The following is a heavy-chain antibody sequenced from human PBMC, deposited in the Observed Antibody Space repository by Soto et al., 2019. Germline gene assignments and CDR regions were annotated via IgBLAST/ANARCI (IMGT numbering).Heavy chain of an antibody. CDR3: ASQVATPYYYYGMDV. CDR1: GYTFTSYG. V-gene: IGHV1-18*01. Sequence: QVQLVQSGAEVKKPGASVKVSCKASGYTFTSYGISWVRQAPGQGLEWMGWISAYNGNTNYAQKLQGRVTMTTDTSTSTAYMELRRLRSDDTAVYYCASQVATPYYYYGMDVWGQGTTVTVSS. D-gene: IGHD5-12*01. J-gene: IGHJ6*02. CDR2: ISAYNGNT.